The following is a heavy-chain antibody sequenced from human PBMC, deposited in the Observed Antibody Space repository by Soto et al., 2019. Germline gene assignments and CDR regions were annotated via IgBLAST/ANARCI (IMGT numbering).Heavy chain of an antibody. J-gene: IGHJ6*02. V-gene: IGHV1-69*13. Sequence: ASVKVSCKASGGTFSSYAISWVRQAPGQGLEWMGGIIPIFGTANYAQKFQGRVTITADESTSTAYMELSSLRSEDTAVYYCARDQGELPSVVVPYYYYYGMDVWGQGTTVTVSS. CDR1: GGTFSSYA. D-gene: IGHD2-2*01. CDR3: ARDQGELPSVVVPYYYYYGMDV. CDR2: IIPIFGTA.